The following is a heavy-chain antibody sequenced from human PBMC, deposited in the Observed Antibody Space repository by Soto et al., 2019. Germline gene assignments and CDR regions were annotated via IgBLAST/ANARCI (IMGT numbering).Heavy chain of an antibody. V-gene: IGHV3-23*01. Sequence: GGSLRLSCAASGFTFSSYAMSWVRQAPGKGLEWVSAISGSGGSTYYADSVKGRFTISRDNSKNTLYLQMNSLRAEDTAVYYCAKDVFIADIAARTIDYWGQGTLVTVSS. CDR3: AKDVFIADIAARTIDY. J-gene: IGHJ4*02. CDR1: GFTFSSYA. D-gene: IGHD6-6*01. CDR2: ISGSGGST.